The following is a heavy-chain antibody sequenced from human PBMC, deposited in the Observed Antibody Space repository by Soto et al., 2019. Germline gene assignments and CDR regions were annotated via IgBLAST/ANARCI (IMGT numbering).Heavy chain of an antibody. V-gene: IGHV3-21*01. Sequence: GGSLRLSCAASGFTFSTYSMNWVRQAPGKGLEWVSSISSGSSYIYYADSVKGRFTISRDNANNSLYLRMNSLRAEDTAVYYCASYTGSDHHDGMDVWGQGTTVIGSS. CDR3: ASYTGSDHHDGMDV. CDR2: ISSGSSYI. J-gene: IGHJ6*02. CDR1: GFTFSTYS. D-gene: IGHD5-12*01.